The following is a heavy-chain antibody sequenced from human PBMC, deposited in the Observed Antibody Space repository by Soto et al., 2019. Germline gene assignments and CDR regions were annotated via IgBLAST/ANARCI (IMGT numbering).Heavy chain of an antibody. J-gene: IGHJ4*02. Sequence: SETLSLTCTVSGGSISSGGYYWSWIRQHPGKGLEWIGYIYYSGSTYCNPSLKSRVTISVDTSKNQFSLKLSSVTAADTAVYYCARDTPRGYSYGSFDYWGQGTLVTVSS. CDR3: ARDTPRGYSYGSFDY. CDR2: IYYSGST. V-gene: IGHV4-31*03. D-gene: IGHD5-18*01. CDR1: GGSISSGGYY.